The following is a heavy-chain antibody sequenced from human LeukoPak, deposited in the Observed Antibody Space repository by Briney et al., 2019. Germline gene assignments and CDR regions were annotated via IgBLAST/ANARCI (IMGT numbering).Heavy chain of an antibody. CDR2: ISSSGYTI. CDR3: ARDFSRHYYDSSGQGY. Sequence: GGSLRLSCAASGFAFSRYEMNWVRQAPGKGLEWVSYISSSGYTIYYADSVKGRFTISRDNAKNSLYLQMNSLRAEDTAVYYCARDFSRHYYDSSGQGYWGQGTLVTVSS. CDR1: GFAFSRYE. D-gene: IGHD3-22*01. J-gene: IGHJ4*02. V-gene: IGHV3-48*03.